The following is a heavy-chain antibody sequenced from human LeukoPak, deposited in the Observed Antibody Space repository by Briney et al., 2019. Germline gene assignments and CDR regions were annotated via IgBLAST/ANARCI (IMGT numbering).Heavy chain of an antibody. D-gene: IGHD3-22*01. J-gene: IGHJ4*02. CDR1: GFTFSSYG. V-gene: IGHV3-48*04. CDR3: ARDQAASYYYDSSGYSIDFDY. CDR2: ISSSSSTI. Sequence: GGSLRLSCAASGFTFSSYGMNWVRQAPGKGLEWVSYISSSSSTIYYADSVKGRFTISRDNAKNSLYLQMNSLRAEDTAVYYCARDQAASYYYDSSGYSIDFDYWGQGTLVTVSS.